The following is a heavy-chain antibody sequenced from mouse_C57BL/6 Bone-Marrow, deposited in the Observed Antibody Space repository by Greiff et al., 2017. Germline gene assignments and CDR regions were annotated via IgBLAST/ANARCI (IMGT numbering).Heavy chain of an antibody. D-gene: IGHD1-1*01. CDR3: ARTAPYYGSGVWYFDV. CDR1: GYTFTSYW. J-gene: IGHJ1*03. V-gene: IGHV1-53*01. CDR2: INPSNGGT. Sequence: QLQQSGTELVKPGASVKLSCKSSGYTFTSYWMHWVKQRPGQGLEWIGNINPSNGGTNYNEKFKSKATLTVDKSSSTAYMQLSSLTSEDSAVYYCARTAPYYGSGVWYFDVWGTGTTVTVSS.